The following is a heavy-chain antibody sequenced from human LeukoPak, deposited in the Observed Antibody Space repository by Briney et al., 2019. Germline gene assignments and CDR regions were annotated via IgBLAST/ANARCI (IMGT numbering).Heavy chain of an antibody. Sequence: ASVKVSCNASGHTFTSCDINLVRQGTGQGIEWMGWMNPNGGNTGYAQKFQGRVTMTRNTSISTAYMELSSLRSEDTAVYYCARARRYSRDDYWGQGTLVTVSS. CDR1: GHTFTSCD. CDR2: MNPNGGNT. D-gene: IGHD6-13*01. CDR3: ARARRYSRDDY. J-gene: IGHJ4*02. V-gene: IGHV1-8*01.